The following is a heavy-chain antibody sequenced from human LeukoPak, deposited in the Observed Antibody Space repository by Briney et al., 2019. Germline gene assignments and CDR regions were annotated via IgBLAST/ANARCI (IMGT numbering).Heavy chain of an antibody. CDR3: ARSVVVVPAAIYWFDP. V-gene: IGHV4-39*01. CDR1: GGSISSSSYY. J-gene: IGHJ5*02. Sequence: SGTLSLTCTVSGGSISSSSYYWGWIRQPPGKGLEWIGSIYYSGSTYYNPSLKSRVTISVDTSKNQFSLKLSSVTAADTAVYYCARSVVVVPAAIYWFDPWGQGTLVTVSS. D-gene: IGHD2-2*01. CDR2: IYYSGST.